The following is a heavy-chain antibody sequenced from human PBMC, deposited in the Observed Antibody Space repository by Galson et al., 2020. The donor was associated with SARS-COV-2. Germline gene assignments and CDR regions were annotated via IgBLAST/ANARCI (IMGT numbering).Heavy chain of an antibody. CDR2: IRRKDYGGTT. CDR1: GFTFGDYA. Sequence: GESLKISCTASGFTFGDYAMSWVRQAPGKGLEWVGFIRRKDYGGTTEYAASVKGRFTISRDDSKSIAYLQMNSLKTEDTGVYYCARDLVVGGQGTLVTVSS. J-gene: IGHJ4*01. D-gene: IGHD2-21*01. V-gene: IGHV3-49*04. CDR3: ARDLVV.